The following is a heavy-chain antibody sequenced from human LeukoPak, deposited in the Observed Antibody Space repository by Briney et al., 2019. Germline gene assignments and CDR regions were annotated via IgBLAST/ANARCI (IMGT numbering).Heavy chain of an antibody. V-gene: IGHV3-11*01. CDR1: GFTFSDSF. D-gene: IGHD6-13*01. CDR2: ISSRSRTT. Sequence: GGSLRLSCEASGFTFSDSFMSWIRQAPGKGLAWIAYISSRSRTTHYADSVKGRFTISRDNAKSSLFLQMDSLRAEDTAVYYCARHSQQLXXXPFDYWGQGSVVTVSS. CDR3: ARHSQQLXXXPFDY. J-gene: IGHJ4*02.